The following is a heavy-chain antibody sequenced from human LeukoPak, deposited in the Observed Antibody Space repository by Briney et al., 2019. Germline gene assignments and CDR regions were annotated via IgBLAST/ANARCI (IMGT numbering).Heavy chain of an antibody. D-gene: IGHD6-19*01. Sequence: GGSLRLSCAASGFTFSSYAMHWVRQAPGKGLEYVSAISSYGGSTYYANSVKGRFTISRDNSKNTLYLQMGSLRAEDMAVYYCARDFRPTRIAVDGTMGSPCYWGQGTLVTVSS. V-gene: IGHV3-64*01. CDR2: ISSYGGST. J-gene: IGHJ4*02. CDR3: ARDFRPTRIAVDGTMGSPCY. CDR1: GFTFSSYA.